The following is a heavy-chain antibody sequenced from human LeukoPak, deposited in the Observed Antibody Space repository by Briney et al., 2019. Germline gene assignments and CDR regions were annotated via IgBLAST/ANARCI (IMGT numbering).Heavy chain of an antibody. V-gene: IGHV3-21*01. J-gene: IGHJ4*02. CDR1: GFTFSSYS. CDR3: AREGGGYDALYDY. CDR2: ISSSSSYI. D-gene: IGHD5-12*01. Sequence: PGGSLRLSCAASGFTFSSYSMNWVRQAPGKGLEWVSSISSSSSYIHYADSVKGRFTISRDNAKNSLYLQMNSLRAEDTAVYYCAREGGGYDALYDYWGQGTLVTVSS.